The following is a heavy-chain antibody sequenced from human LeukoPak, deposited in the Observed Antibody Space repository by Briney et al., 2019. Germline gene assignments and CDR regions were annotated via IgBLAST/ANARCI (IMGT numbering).Heavy chain of an antibody. V-gene: IGHV1-2*02. CDR1: GYTFTGYY. D-gene: IGHD6-13*01. Sequence: GASVKVSCKASGYTFTGYYMHWVRQAPGQGLEWMGWINPNSGGTNYAQKFQGRVTMTRDTSISTAYMELSRLRSDGTAVYYCARDPPKVAGQNDYWGQGTLVTVSS. J-gene: IGHJ4*02. CDR3: ARDPPKVAGQNDY. CDR2: INPNSGGT.